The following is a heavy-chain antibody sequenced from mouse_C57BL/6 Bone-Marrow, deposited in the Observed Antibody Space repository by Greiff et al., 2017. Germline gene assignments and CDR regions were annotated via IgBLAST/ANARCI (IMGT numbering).Heavy chain of an antibody. CDR2: IYPRSGNT. Sequence: VQGVESGAELARPGASVKLSCTASGYTFTSYGISWVKQRTGQGLEWIGEIYPRSGNTYYNEKFKGKATLTADKSSSTAYMELRRLTSEDSAVYFCARRTLLRRDYWGQGTTLTVSS. CDR1: GYTFTSYG. J-gene: IGHJ2*01. V-gene: IGHV1-81*01. D-gene: IGHD1-1*01. CDR3: ARRTLLRRDY.